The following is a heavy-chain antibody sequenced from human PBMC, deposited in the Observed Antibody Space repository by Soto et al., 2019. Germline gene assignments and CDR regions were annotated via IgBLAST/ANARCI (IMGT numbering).Heavy chain of an antibody. V-gene: IGHV1-69*13. Sequence: SVKVSCKASGGTVSSYAISWVRQAPGQGLEWMGGIIPIFGTANYAQKFQGRVTITADESTSTAYMELSSLRSEDTAVYYCARDRGLWQLVLLGNWSDPWGKGTLVTVSS. D-gene: IGHD6-13*01. J-gene: IGHJ5*02. CDR3: ARDRGLWQLVLLGNWSDP. CDR2: IIPIFGTA. CDR1: GGTVSSYA.